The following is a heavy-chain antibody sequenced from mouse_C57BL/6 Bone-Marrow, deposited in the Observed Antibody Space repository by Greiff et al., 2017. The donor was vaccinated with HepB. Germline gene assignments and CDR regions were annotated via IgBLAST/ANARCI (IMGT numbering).Heavy chain of an antibody. D-gene: IGHD1-1*01. Sequence: EVQLQQSGTVLARPGASVKMSCKTSGYTFTSYWMHWVKQRPGQGLEWIGAIYPGNSDTSYNQKFKGKAKLTAVTSASTAYMELSSLTNEDSAVYYCTYYGSSSAWCAYWGQGTLVTVSA. J-gene: IGHJ3*01. V-gene: IGHV1-5*01. CDR2: IYPGNSDT. CDR3: TYYGSSSAWCAY. CDR1: GYTFTSYW.